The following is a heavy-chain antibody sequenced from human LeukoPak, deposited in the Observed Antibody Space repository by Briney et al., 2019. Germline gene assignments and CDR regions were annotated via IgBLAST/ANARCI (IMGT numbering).Heavy chain of an antibody. V-gene: IGHV3-64D*06. J-gene: IGHJ4*02. CDR3: VKSHSSGWDY. CDR2: ISNNGGST. Sequence: GGSLRLSCSASGFSFSSYAMYWVRQAPGKGLEYVSAISNNGGSTYYADSVKGRFTISRDNSKNTLYLQMSSLRAEDTAMYYCVKSHSSGWDYWGQGTLVTVSS. D-gene: IGHD6-19*01. CDR1: GFSFSSYA.